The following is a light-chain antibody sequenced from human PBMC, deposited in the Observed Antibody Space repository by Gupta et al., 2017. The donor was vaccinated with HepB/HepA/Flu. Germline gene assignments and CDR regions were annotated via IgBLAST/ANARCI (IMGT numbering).Light chain of an antibody. CDR3: LHYSGDTRV. CDR2: SAS. V-gene: IGLV7-43*01. J-gene: IGLJ3*02. Sequence: GTVTLTCASSTGAVTSDYYPNWFQQKPGQAPRALIYSASHKHSWTPARFSGSLLGGNAAMTLSGAQPEDEADYYCLHYSGDTRVFGGGTKLTVL. CDR1: TGAVTSDYY.